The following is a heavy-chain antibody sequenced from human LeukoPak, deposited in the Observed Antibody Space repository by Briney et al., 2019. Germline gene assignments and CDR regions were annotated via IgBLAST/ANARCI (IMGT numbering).Heavy chain of an antibody. Sequence: GGSLRLSCAASGFIFSDYYMSWIRQAPGKGLEWVSYISSSGSTMYYTDSVKGRFTISRDNAKDSLYLQMHSLGPEDTAIYYCARRAATERGHSYGLDYWGQGTLVTVSS. J-gene: IGHJ4*02. CDR3: ARRAATERGHSYGLDY. CDR1: GFIFSDYY. D-gene: IGHD5-18*01. CDR2: ISSSGSTM. V-gene: IGHV3-11*04.